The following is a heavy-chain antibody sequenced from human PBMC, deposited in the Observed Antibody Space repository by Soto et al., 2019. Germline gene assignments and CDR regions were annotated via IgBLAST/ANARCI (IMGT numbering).Heavy chain of an antibody. CDR1: GFTFSSYA. V-gene: IGHV3-23*01. D-gene: IGHD3-10*01. J-gene: IGHJ4*02. Sequence: VQLLESGGGLVQPGGSLRLSCAASGFTFSSYAMSWVRQAPGKGLEWVSAISGSGGSTYYADSVKGRFTISRDNSKNTLYVQMNSLRAEDTAVYYCAKFGDILRHNDYWGQGTLVTVSS. CDR3: AKFGDILRHNDY. CDR2: ISGSGGST.